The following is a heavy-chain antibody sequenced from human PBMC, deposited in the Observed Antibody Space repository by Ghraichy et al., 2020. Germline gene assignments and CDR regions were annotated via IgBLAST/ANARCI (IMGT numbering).Heavy chain of an antibody. Sequence: SETLSLTCAVYGGSFSGYYWSWIRQPPGKGLEWIGEINHSGSTNYNPSLKSRVTISVDTSKNQFSLKLSSVTAADTAGYYCARGALYGRSRRKPGRWFDPWGQRTLVTVSA. CDR3: ARGALYGRSRRKPGRWFDP. CDR1: GGSFSGYY. D-gene: IGHD1-14*01. V-gene: IGHV4-34*01. CDR2: INHSGST. J-gene: IGHJ5*02.